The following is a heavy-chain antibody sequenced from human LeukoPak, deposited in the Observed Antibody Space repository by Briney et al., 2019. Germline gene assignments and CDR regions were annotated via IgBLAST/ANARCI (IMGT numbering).Heavy chain of an antibody. D-gene: IGHD6-13*01. CDR2: ISGSGGST. CDR1: GFTFSTYA. J-gene: IGHJ3*02. CDR3: AKAWYSSSWYQAGFDI. V-gene: IGHV3-23*01. Sequence: PGGSLRLSCAASGFTFSTYAMSWVRQAPGKGLEWVSGISGSGGSTYYADSVKGRFTITRDNSKNTLYLQMNSLRAEGTAVYYCAKAWYSSSWYQAGFDIWGQGTMVTVSS.